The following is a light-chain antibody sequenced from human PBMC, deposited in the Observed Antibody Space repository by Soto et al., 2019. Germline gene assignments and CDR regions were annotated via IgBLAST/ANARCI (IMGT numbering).Light chain of an antibody. J-gene: IGKJ2*01. V-gene: IGKV3-11*01. CDR2: DAS. CDR1: QSVSSY. Sequence: EIVLTQSPATLSFSPGERATLSCRASQSVSSYLAWYQQKPCQAPRLLISDASNRAPGIPARFSGSGSATDFTLTISSLEPEDFAVYYCQQRGNWPPTFGQGTKLEIK. CDR3: QQRGNWPPT.